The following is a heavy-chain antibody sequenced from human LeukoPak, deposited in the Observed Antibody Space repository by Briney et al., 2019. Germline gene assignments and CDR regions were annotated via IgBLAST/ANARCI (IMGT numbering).Heavy chain of an antibody. CDR2: IKQDGSEK. CDR3: ARGGIYPDY. J-gene: IGHJ4*02. CDR1: GFTLSRFW. D-gene: IGHD3-3*02. V-gene: IGHV3-7*03. Sequence: GGCLSLSCVASGFTLSRFWMSWVRQAPGKGLEWVAIIKQDGSEKHYVDFVKGRFTISRDNAKNSLYLQMNTLRAEHTAVYYCARGGIYPDYSGQGTLVTVSS.